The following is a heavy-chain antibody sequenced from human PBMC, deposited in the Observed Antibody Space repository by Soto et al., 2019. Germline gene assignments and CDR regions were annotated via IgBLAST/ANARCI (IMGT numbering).Heavy chain of an antibody. CDR1: GFSFGSYA. Sequence: GGSLRLSCAASGFSFGSYALSWVRQAPGKGLEWVSTISGSDGKTFYADSVKGRFSISRDTSQSTLYLQMNSLRADDTAMHYCARWSYLDCWGQGSRVTVSS. D-gene: IGHD3-3*01. V-gene: IGHV3-23*01. J-gene: IGHJ4*02. CDR3: ARWSYLDC. CDR2: ISGSDGKT.